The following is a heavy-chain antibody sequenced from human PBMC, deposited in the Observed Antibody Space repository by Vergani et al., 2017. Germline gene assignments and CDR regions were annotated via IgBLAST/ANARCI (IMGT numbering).Heavy chain of an antibody. D-gene: IGHD1-26*01. V-gene: IGHV5-10-1*01. CDR1: GYSFTSYW. Sequence: EVPLVQSGAEVKKPGESLRISCKGSGYSFTSYWISWVRQMPGKGLEWMGRIDPSDSYTNYSPSFQGHVTISADKSISTAYLQWSSLKASDTAMYYCASALGAKWYYYGMDVWGQGTTVTVSS. CDR3: ASALGAKWYYYGMDV. J-gene: IGHJ6*02. CDR2: IDPSDSYT.